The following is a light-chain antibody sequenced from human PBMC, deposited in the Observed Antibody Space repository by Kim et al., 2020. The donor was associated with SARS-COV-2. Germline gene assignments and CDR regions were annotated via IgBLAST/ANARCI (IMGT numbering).Light chain of an antibody. J-gene: IGKJ5*01. CDR1: QGISSA. V-gene: IGKV1-13*02. Sequence: AIQLTQSPSSLSAFVGDRVTITCRASQGISSALAWYQQKPGKAPKLLIYDASSLESGVPSRFSGSGSGTDFTLTISSLQPEDFATYYCQQFNSYPLSITFGQGTRLEIK. CDR2: DAS. CDR3: QQFNSYPLSIT.